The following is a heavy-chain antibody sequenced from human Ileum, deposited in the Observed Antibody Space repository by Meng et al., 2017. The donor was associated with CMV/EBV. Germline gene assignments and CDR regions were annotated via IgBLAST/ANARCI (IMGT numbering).Heavy chain of an antibody. V-gene: IGHV4-4*07. CDR2: IHTSGTT. Sequence: QVQLQASGPGLVKPSETLSLTCTVSDGSISSYYWGWIRQSAGKGLEWIGRIHTSGTTNYNPSLKSRVTLSLDTSKDQFSLKLTSVTAADTAVYYCAREKSSCTSSTCYGVDSWGQGTLVTVSS. D-gene: IGHD2-2*01. CDR3: AREKSSCTSSTCYGVDS. CDR1: DGSISSYY. J-gene: IGHJ4*02.